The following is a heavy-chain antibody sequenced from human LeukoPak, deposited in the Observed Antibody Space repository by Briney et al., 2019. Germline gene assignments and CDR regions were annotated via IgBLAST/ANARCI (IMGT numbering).Heavy chain of an antibody. J-gene: IGHJ4*02. CDR2: IYYSGST. CDR3: ARVYSSSFDY. Sequence: SETLSLTCTVSGGSISSSSYYWGWIRQPPGEGLEWIGSIYYSGSTYYNPSLKSRVTISVDTSKNQFSLKLSSVTAADTAVYYCARVYSSSFDYWGQGTLVTVSS. CDR1: GGSISSSSYY. V-gene: IGHV4-39*01. D-gene: IGHD6-13*01.